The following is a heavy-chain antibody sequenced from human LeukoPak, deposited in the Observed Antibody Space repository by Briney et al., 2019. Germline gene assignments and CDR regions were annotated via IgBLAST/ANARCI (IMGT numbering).Heavy chain of an antibody. V-gene: IGHV3-9*01. CDR3: PRDRAYSYGYTYFHL. D-gene: IGHD5-18*01. CDR2: VTWNSGGI. Sequence: PGRSLRLSCGGSGFTFDDYAMHWVRQVPGKGLEWVSFVTWNSGGIDYAQSVTGPFTTSTDNPKHSLYLQTNSLRTAHTGLYFCPRDRAYSYGYTYFHLWGRGTLVTVSS. CDR1: GFTFDDYA. J-gene: IGHJ2*01.